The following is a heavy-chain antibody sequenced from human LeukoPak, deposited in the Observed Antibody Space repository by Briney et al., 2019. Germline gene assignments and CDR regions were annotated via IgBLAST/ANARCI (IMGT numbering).Heavy chain of an antibody. CDR3: ARARARFGELFDAFDI. V-gene: IGHV1-18*01. Sequence: ASMKVSCKTSGYTFSNNGITWVRQAPGQGLEWMGWISAYNGNANYAQNFQGRVTMTTETSTSTAYMELRSLRSDDTAVYYCARARARFGELFDAFDIWGQGTMVTVSS. CDR1: GYTFSNNG. D-gene: IGHD3-10*01. CDR2: ISAYNGNA. J-gene: IGHJ3*02.